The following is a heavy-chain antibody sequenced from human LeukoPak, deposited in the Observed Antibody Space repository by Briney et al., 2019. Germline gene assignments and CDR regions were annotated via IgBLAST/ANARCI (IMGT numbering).Heavy chain of an antibody. CDR1: GYTFTSYA. CDR2: INTNTGNP. J-gene: IGHJ5*02. Sequence: ASVKVSCKASGYTFTSYAMNWVRQAPGQGLEWMGWINTNTGNPTYAQGFTGRFVFSLDTSVSTAYLQISSLKAEDTAVYYCARSPLQVELVYWFDPWGQGTLVTVSS. D-gene: IGHD1-7*01. CDR3: ARSPLQVELVYWFDP. V-gene: IGHV7-4-1*02.